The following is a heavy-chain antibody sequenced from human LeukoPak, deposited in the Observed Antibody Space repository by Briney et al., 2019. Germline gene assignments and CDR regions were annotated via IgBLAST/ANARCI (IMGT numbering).Heavy chain of an antibody. CDR3: ARVIGYNWNYVDY. D-gene: IGHD1-20*01. CDR2: ISSTGTYI. Sequence: GGSLRLSCAASGFTFSTYSMNWVRQAPGKGLEWVSSISSTGTYIYYADSVKGRFTISRDNAKNSLYLQMNSLRAEDTAVYFCARVIGYNWNYVDYWGQGTLLTVSS. CDR1: GFTFSTYS. J-gene: IGHJ4*02. V-gene: IGHV3-21*01.